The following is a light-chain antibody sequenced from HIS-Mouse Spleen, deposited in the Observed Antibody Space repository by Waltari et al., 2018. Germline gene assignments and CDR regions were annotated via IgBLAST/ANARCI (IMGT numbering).Light chain of an antibody. J-gene: IGKJ1*01. CDR2: AAS. V-gene: IGKV1-9*01. CDR1: QGISSY. Sequence: DIRLTQSPSFLSASVGDRVTITCRASQGISSYLAWYQQKPGKAPKLLIYAASTLQSGVPSRFSGSGSGTEFTLTISSPQPEDFATYYCQQLNSYPPTFGQGTKVEIK. CDR3: QQLNSYPPT.